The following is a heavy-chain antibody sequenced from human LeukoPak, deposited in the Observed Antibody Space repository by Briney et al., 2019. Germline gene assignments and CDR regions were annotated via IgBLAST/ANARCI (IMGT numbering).Heavy chain of an antibody. J-gene: IGHJ4*02. CDR2: MNPNSGNT. Sequence: ASVKVSCKASGYTFTSYDINWVRQATGQGLEWMGWMNPNSGNTGYAQKFQGRATMTRNTSISTAYMELSSLRSEDTAVYYCARGLGLVRGVIITSFDYWGQGTLVTVSS. D-gene: IGHD3-10*01. CDR3: ARGLGLVRGVIITSFDY. CDR1: GYTFTSYD. V-gene: IGHV1-8*01.